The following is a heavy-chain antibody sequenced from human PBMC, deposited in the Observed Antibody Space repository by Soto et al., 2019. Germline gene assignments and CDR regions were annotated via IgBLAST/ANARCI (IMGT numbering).Heavy chain of an antibody. CDR1: GFTFSSYG. J-gene: IGHJ4*02. D-gene: IGHD1-26*01. CDR3: AKDYISSVGATFIY. CDR2: ISYDGSNK. V-gene: IGHV3-30*18. Sequence: QVQLVESGGGVVQPGRSLRLSCAASGFTFSSYGMHWVRQAPGKGLEWVAVISYDGSNKYYADPVKGRFTISIDNSKNTLYLQMNSLRAEDTAVYYCAKDYISSVGATFIYWGQGTLVTVSS.